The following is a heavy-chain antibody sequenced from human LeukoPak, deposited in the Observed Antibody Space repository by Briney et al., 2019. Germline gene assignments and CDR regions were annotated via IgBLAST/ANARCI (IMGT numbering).Heavy chain of an antibody. CDR1: GYTFTNYD. CDR2: MNHNSGNT. CDR3: ARSYYYGSGSYYPTNWFDP. J-gene: IGHJ5*02. D-gene: IGHD3-10*01. Sequence: ASVTVSCKASGYTFTNYDINWVRQATGQGLEWMGWMNHNSGNTGYAQKFQGRVTMTRKTSISTAYMELSSLRSEDTAVYYCARSYYYGSGSYYPTNWFDPWGQGTLVTVSS. V-gene: IGHV1-8*01.